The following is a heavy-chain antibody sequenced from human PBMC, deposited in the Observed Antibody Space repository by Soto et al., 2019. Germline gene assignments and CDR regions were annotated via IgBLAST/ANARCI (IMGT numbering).Heavy chain of an antibody. J-gene: IGHJ4*02. CDR2: IIPILGIA. D-gene: IGHD2-21*01. Sequence: VKVSCKASGGTFSSYTISWVRQAPGQGLEWMGRIIPILGIANYAQKFQGRVTITADKSTSTAYMELSSLRSEDTAVYYCASSRRYCGGDCYDDYWGQGTLVTVSS. CDR3: ASSRRYCGGDCYDDY. CDR1: GGTFSSYT. V-gene: IGHV1-69*02.